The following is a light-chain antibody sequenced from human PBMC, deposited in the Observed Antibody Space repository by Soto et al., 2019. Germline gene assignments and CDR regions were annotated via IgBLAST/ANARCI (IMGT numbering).Light chain of an antibody. Sequence: AIRMTQSPSSLSASTGDRVTITCRASQGVSSYLAWYQQKPGKAPQVLIHTASTLQGGVPSRFSGRGSGTDFTLTISRLESEDLAADYCQQYYTYPWTGGQGTKVEIK. V-gene: IGKV1-8*01. J-gene: IGKJ1*01. CDR3: QQYYTYPWT. CDR1: QGVSSY. CDR2: TAS.